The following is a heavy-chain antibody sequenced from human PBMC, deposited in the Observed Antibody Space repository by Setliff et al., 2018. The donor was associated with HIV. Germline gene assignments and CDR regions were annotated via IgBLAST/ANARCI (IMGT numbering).Heavy chain of an antibody. CDR1: GGSISGYH. D-gene: IGHD6-13*01. V-gene: IGHV4-4*09. J-gene: IGHJ4*02. CDR3: ARSPSYRSSWEYYFDY. Sequence: ASQTLSLTCTVSGGSISGYHWNWLRQTPGKGLEWIGYIYTSRGTNYNHSLRTRVIISVDTSNQFSLKLSSVTAAGAAVYYCARSPSYRSSWEYYFDYWGQGIQVTVSS. CDR2: IYTSRGT.